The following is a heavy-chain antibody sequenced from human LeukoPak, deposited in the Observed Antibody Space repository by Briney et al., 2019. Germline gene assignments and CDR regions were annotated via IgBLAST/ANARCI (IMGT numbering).Heavy chain of an antibody. CDR3: AKDALRSSIYYYYMDV. CDR2: ISWNSRSI. Sequence: GGSLRLSCAASGFTFDDYAMHWVRQAPGKGLQWVSGISWNSRSIGYTDSVKGRFTISRDNANNSLYLEMNSLRTEDTALYYCAKDALRSSIYYYYMDVWGKGTTVTVSS. D-gene: IGHD6-6*01. V-gene: IGHV3-9*01. J-gene: IGHJ6*03. CDR1: GFTFDDYA.